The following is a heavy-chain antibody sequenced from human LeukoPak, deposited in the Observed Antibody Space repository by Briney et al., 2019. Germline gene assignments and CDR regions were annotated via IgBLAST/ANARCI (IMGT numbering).Heavy chain of an antibody. D-gene: IGHD4-17*01. J-gene: IGHJ4*02. CDR3: ARGDDYGY. CDR1: GFTFSSYS. V-gene: IGHV3-21*01. Sequence: GGSLRLSCAASGFTFSSYSMNWVRQAPGKGLEWVSSISSSSGDIYYADSVKGRFTISRDNAKNSLYLQMNSLRAEDTAVYYCARGDDYGYWGQGTLVTVSS. CDR2: ISSSSGDI.